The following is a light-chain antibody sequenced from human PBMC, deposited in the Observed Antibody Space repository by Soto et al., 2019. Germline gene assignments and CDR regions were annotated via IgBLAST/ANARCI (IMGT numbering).Light chain of an antibody. Sequence: DIQMTQSHSTLSASVGDRVTITCRASQSISTWLAWYQQKPGKAPKLLIYKASSLEGGVPSRFGGSGSGTLFNITISSLHPDDFATYYCQQYNTYPLTFGGGTKVDIK. CDR1: QSISTW. J-gene: IGKJ4*01. CDR3: QQYNTYPLT. V-gene: IGKV1-5*03. CDR2: KAS.